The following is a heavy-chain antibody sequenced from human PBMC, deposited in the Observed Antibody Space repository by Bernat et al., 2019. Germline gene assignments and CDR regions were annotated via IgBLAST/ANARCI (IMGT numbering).Heavy chain of an antibody. J-gene: IGHJ4*02. CDR1: GFTFSSYA. D-gene: IGHD3-22*01. CDR2: ISYDGSNK. Sequence: QVQLVESGGGVVQPGRSLRLSCATSGFTFSSYAMHWVRQAPGKGLEWVAVISYDGSNKYYADSVKGRFTISRDNSKNTLYLQMNSLRPDDTAVYYCARNYYYDSSPYSPLDYWGQGTLVTVSS. V-gene: IGHV3-30-3*01. CDR3: ARNYYYDSSPYSPLDY.